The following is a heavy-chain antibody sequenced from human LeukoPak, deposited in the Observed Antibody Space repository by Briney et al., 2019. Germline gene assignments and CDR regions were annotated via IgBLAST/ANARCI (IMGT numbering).Heavy chain of an antibody. V-gene: IGHV4-59*11. CDR3: ARDHESGVAMDV. CDR2: IYYSGST. CDR1: GGPISSHY. Sequence: SEPLSLTCTVSGGPISSHYWSWLRQPPGKGRAWIGYIYYSGSTNYNPSLKSRVTISVDTSKNQFSLKLSSVTAADTAVYYCARDHESGVAMDVWGKGTTVTVSS. D-gene: IGHD3-3*01. J-gene: IGHJ6*03.